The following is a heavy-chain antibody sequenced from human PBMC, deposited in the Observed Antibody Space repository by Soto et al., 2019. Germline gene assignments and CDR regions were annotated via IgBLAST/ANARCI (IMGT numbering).Heavy chain of an antibody. V-gene: IGHV3-30-3*01. D-gene: IGHD6-13*01. Sequence: SLRLSCAASGFTSSSYAMHWVRQAPGKGLEWVAVISYDGSNKYYADSVKGRFTISRDNSKNTLYLQMNSLRAEDTAVYYCASTYSSSGYWGQGTLVTVSS. CDR1: GFTSSSYA. J-gene: IGHJ4*02. CDR2: ISYDGSNK. CDR3: ASTYSSSGY.